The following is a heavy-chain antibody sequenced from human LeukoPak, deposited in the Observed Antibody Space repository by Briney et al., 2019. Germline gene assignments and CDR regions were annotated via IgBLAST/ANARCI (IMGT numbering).Heavy chain of an antibody. CDR1: GYTFTGYY. Sequence: ASVKVSCKASGYTFTGYYMHWVRQAPGQGLEWMGWINPNSGGTNYAQKFQGRVTMTRDTSISTAYMELSRLRSDDTAVYYCARYGWELLPFPGYYFDYWGQGTLVTVSS. CDR3: ARYGWELLPFPGYYFDY. V-gene: IGHV1-2*02. J-gene: IGHJ4*02. D-gene: IGHD1-26*01. CDR2: INPNSGGT.